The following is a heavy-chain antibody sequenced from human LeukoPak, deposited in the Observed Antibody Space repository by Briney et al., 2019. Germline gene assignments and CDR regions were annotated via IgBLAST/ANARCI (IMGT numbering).Heavy chain of an antibody. D-gene: IGHD4-17*01. Sequence: GSLRLSCAASGFTFSNYWMSLVRQAPGEGPGLVPAIRGGGGSAFYADSVKGRFTISRDNSKYTLFLQMDSLRAEDTAVYYCARDPNGDYIGAFDMWGPGTMVTVSS. CDR1: GFTFSNYW. J-gene: IGHJ3*02. CDR3: ARDPNGDYIGAFDM. CDR2: IRGGGGSA. V-gene: IGHV3-23*01.